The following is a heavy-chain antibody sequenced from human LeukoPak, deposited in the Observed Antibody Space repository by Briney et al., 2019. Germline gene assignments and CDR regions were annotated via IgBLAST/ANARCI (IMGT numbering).Heavy chain of an antibody. CDR1: GYSISSGYY. CDR3: ARDFDY. J-gene: IGHJ4*02. Sequence: SETLSLTCTVSGYSISSGYYWGWIRQPPGKGLEWTGSIYHSGSTYYNPSLKSRLTISVDTSKNQFSLKLSSVTAADTAVYYCARDFDYWGQGTLVTVSS. CDR2: IYHSGST. V-gene: IGHV4-38-2*02.